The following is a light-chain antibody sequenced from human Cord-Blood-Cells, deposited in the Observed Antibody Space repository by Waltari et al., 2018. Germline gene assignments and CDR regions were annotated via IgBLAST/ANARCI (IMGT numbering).Light chain of an antibody. CDR2: DGS. Sequence: QSALTQPASVSGSPGQSFTISCTGTSSDVGGYNYVSWYQQHPGTAPKLMIYDGSNRPSGVSKRVSGSKSGNTASLTISGLQAEDEADYYCSSYTSSSTLVFGGGTKLTVL. J-gene: IGLJ3*02. V-gene: IGLV2-14*03. CDR3: SSYTSSSTLV. CDR1: SSDVGGYNY.